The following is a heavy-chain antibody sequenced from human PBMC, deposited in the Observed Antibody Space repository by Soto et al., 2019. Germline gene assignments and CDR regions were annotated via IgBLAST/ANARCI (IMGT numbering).Heavy chain of an antibody. Sequence: GGSLRLSCAASGFTFSSYWMSWVRQAPGKGLEWVANIKQDGSEKYYVDSVKGRFTISRDNAKNSLYLQMNSLRAEDTAVYYCARDRMVRGTPLLWFDPWGQGTLVTVSS. J-gene: IGHJ5*02. CDR3: ARDRMVRGTPLLWFDP. CDR1: GFTFSSYW. D-gene: IGHD3-10*01. CDR2: IKQDGSEK. V-gene: IGHV3-7*01.